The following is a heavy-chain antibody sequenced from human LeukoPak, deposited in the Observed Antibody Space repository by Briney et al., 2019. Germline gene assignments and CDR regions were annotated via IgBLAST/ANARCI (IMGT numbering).Heavy chain of an antibody. CDR3: ARDRGNWNDVGYYYGMDV. Sequence: PGGSLRLSCAASGFTFSSYWMSWVRQAPGKGLEWVANIKQDGSEKYYVDSVKGRFTISRDNAKNSLYLQMNSLRAEDTAVYYCARDRGNWNDVGYYYGMDVWGQGTTVTVSS. D-gene: IGHD1-20*01. CDR2: IKQDGSEK. CDR1: GFTFSSYW. V-gene: IGHV3-7*01. J-gene: IGHJ6*02.